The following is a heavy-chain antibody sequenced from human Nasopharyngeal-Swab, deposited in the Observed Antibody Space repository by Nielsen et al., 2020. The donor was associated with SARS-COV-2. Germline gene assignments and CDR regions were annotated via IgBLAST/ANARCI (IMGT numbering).Heavy chain of an antibody. CDR2: ISSSSSYI. CDR3: ARDGLDYGFWGCYFIDV. Sequence: WIRQPPGKGLEWVSSISSSSSYIYYADSVKGRFTISRDNAKNSLYLQMNSLRAEDTAVYFCARDGLDYGFWGCYFIDVWGQGTTVTVSS. V-gene: IGHV3-21*01. D-gene: IGHD3-3*01. J-gene: IGHJ6*02.